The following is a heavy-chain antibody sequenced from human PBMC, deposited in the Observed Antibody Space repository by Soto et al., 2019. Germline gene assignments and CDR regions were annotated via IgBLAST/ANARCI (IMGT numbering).Heavy chain of an antibody. J-gene: IGHJ4*02. V-gene: IGHV4-59*01. D-gene: IGHD4-17*01. CDR1: GGSISSYY. CDR3: ARENTDGDYLDC. CDR2: IYYSGST. Sequence: SETLSLTCTVSGGSISSYYWSWIRQPPGKGLEWIGYIYYSGSTNYNPSLKSRVTISVDTSKNQFSLKLGSVTAADTAVYYCARENTDGDYLDCWGQGTLVTVSS.